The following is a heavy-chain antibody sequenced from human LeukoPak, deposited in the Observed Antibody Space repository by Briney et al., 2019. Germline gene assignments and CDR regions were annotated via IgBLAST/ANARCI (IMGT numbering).Heavy chain of an antibody. Sequence: ASVTVSCTASGYTFTSYGISWVRQAPGQGLEWMGWISAYNGNTNYAQKLQGRVTMTTDTSTSTAYMELRSRRSDDTAVYYCARDLTMVRGQVKRDYYGMDVWGQGTTVTVSS. CDR3: ARDLTMVRGQVKRDYYGMDV. CDR2: ISAYNGNT. J-gene: IGHJ6*02. D-gene: IGHD3-10*01. CDR1: GYTFTSYG. V-gene: IGHV1-18*01.